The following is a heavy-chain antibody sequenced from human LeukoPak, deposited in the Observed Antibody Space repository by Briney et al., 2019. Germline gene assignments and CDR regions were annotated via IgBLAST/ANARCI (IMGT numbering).Heavy chain of an antibody. J-gene: IGHJ4*02. D-gene: IGHD6-13*01. CDR3: ARGGSSWYSGSLDY. CDR2: IYYSGST. CDR1: GFTFSRHS. V-gene: IGHV4-39*07. Sequence: GSLRLSCAASGFTFSRHSMNWVRQAPGKGLEWIGSIYYSGSTYYNPSLKSRVTISVDTSKNQFSLKLSSVTAADTAVYYCARGGSSWYSGSLDYWGQGTLVTVSS.